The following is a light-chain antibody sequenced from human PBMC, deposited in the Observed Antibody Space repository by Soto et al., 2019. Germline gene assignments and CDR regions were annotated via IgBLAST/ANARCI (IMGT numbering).Light chain of an antibody. CDR1: NFGSKS. Sequence: SYVLTQPPSVSAAPGQTASITCGGDNFGSKSVHWYQQKAGQAPVLVVYDDSDRPPGIPERLSGSNSGTSATLIISRVEAGDEADYYCQVWDGNSDHWVFGGGTKLPS. J-gene: IGLJ3*02. CDR3: QVWDGNSDHWV. V-gene: IGLV3-21*02. CDR2: DDS.